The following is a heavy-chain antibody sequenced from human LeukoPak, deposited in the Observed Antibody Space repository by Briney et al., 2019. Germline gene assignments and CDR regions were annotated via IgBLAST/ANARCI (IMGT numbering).Heavy chain of an antibody. J-gene: IGHJ4*02. V-gene: IGHV4-38-2*01. Sequence: PSETLSLTCAVSGYSISSGYYWGWIRQPPGKGLEWIGSIYHSGSTHYNPSLKSRVTILVDTSKNQFSLKLSSVTAADTAVYYCARRGNWNDFDYWGQGTLVTVSS. CDR1: GYSISSGYY. CDR2: IYHSGST. D-gene: IGHD1-20*01. CDR3: ARRGNWNDFDY.